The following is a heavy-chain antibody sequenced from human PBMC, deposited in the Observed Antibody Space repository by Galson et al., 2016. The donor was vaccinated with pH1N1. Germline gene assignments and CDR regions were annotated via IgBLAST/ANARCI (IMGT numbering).Heavy chain of an antibody. J-gene: IGHJ4*02. D-gene: IGHD3-9*01. CDR1: GFSFSRSA. V-gene: IGHV3-33*05. Sequence: SLRLSCATSGFSFSRSAMNWVRRAPGKGLEWVALISYDGSKAYYADAVKGRFIISRDNSQKTVFLQMNSLSAEDTALYYCARDRRYLDWTSPRFDNWGRGTQVSVSS. CDR3: ARDRRYLDWTSPRFDN. CDR2: ISYDGSKA.